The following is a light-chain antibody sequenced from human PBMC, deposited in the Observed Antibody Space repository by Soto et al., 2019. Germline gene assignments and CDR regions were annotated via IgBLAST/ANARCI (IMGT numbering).Light chain of an antibody. V-gene: IGLV2-14*01. CDR3: SSYTSSSPYV. CDR2: EVS. Sequence: QSALTQPASVSGSPGQSITISCTGTSSDDGGYNYVSWYQQHPGKAPKHMIYEVSNRPSGVSNRFSGSKSGNTASLTISGLQAEDEADYYCSSYTSSSPYVFGTGTKVTVL. CDR1: SSDDGGYNY. J-gene: IGLJ1*01.